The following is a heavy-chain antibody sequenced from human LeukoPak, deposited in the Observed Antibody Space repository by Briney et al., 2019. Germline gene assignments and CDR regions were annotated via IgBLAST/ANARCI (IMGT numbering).Heavy chain of an antibody. D-gene: IGHD3-3*01. CDR1: GGSISSQY. J-gene: IGHJ5*02. Sequence: SETLSLTCTVSGGSISSQYWSWIRQPPGRRLDWIGYISYSGSTKYNPSLKSRVTISVDTSKNQFSLKLSSMTAADTAVYYCARLRFLEWLFPWFDPWGQGTLVTVSS. CDR3: ARLRFLEWLFPWFDP. CDR2: ISYSGST. V-gene: IGHV4-59*08.